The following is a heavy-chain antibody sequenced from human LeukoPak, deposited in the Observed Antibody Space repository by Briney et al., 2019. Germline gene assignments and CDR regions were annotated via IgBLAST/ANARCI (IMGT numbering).Heavy chain of an antibody. J-gene: IGHJ6*04. Sequence: GRSLRLSCAASGFTFSDFGIHWVRQAPGKGLEWVAVISYDGSKKYYGDSVKGRFTNSRDNSKNTLYLQMNSLRTEDTAAYYCARIHSGYDPPYSYYGMDVWGRGTRVTVSS. CDR2: ISYDGSKK. CDR1: GFTFSDFG. CDR3: ARIHSGYDPPYSYYGMDV. V-gene: IGHV3-30*04. D-gene: IGHD5-12*01.